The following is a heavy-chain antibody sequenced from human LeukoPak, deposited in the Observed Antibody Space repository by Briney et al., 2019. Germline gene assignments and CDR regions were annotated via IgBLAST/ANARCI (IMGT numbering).Heavy chain of an antibody. D-gene: IGHD6-19*01. CDR1: GFTFSSHA. J-gene: IGHJ4*02. CDR2: NSGGSS. Sequence: GGSLRLSCAASGFTFSSHAMSWVRQAPGKGLEWVSSNSGGSSYCADSVKGRFTISRDNSKNTLYLQMNSLRAEDTAVYYCAKDLGSSGWYIDYWGQGTLVTVSS. CDR3: AKDLGSSGWYIDY. V-gene: IGHV3-23*01.